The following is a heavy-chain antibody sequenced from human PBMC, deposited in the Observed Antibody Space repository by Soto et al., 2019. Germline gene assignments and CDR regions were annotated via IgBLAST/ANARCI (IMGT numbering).Heavy chain of an antibody. J-gene: IGHJ4*02. CDR3: ARDQVAGTYFDY. Sequence: TSETLSLTCAVSGGSISSNNWWSWVRQPPGKGLEWIGEIYHSGSTNYNPSLKSRVTISVDKSKNQFSLKLSSVTAADTAVYYCARDQVAGTYFDYWGQGTLVTVSS. D-gene: IGHD6-19*01. V-gene: IGHV4-4*02. CDR2: IYHSGST. CDR1: GGSISSNNW.